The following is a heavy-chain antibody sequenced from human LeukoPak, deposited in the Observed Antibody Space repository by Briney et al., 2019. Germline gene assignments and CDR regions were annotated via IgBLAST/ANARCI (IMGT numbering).Heavy chain of an antibody. D-gene: IGHD6-13*01. CDR3: ARLTKGIAAAGTGGFDY. J-gene: IGHJ4*02. CDR2: IYYSGST. Sequence: SETLSLTCTVSGGSISSSSYYWGWIRQPPGKGLEWIGSIYYSGSTYYNPSLKGRVTISVDTSKNQFSLKLSSVTAADTAVYYCARLTKGIAAAGTGGFDYWGQGTLVTVSS. V-gene: IGHV4-39*01. CDR1: GGSISSSSYY.